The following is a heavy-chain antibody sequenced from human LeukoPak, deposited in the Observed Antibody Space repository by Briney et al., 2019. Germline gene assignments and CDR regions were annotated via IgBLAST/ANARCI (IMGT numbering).Heavy chain of an antibody. D-gene: IGHD3-22*01. CDR2: ISTSTSNE. CDR3: ARATYDSSGYYIFDY. Sequence: PGGSLRLSCAASGFTFSSYSMNWVRQAPGKGLEWTSYISTSTSNEFYADSVEGRFTSSRDNAKNSLYLHMNSLRDEDTAVYYCARATYDSSGYYIFDYWGQGTLVTVSS. V-gene: IGHV3-48*02. J-gene: IGHJ4*02. CDR1: GFTFSSYS.